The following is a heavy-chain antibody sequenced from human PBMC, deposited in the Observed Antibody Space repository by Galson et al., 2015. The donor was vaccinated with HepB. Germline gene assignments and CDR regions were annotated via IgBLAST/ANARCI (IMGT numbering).Heavy chain of an antibody. CDR3: ARDRVYGDYDVYWYFDL. V-gene: IGHV1-18*01. J-gene: IGHJ2*01. Sequence: SVKVSCKASGYTFTNYGISWVRQAPGQGLEWMGWISVYNGNTNYVQKFQGRVTMTTDTSTSTAYMELRSLRSDDTAVYYCARDRVYGDYDVYWYFDLWGRCTLVTVPS. CDR1: GYTFTNYG. D-gene: IGHD4-17*01. CDR2: ISVYNGNT.